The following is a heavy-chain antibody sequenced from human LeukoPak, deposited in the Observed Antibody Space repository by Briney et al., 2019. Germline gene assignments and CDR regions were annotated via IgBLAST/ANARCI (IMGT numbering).Heavy chain of an antibody. J-gene: IGHJ4*02. Sequence: GGSLRLSCAASGFTFSSYAMSWVRQAPGKGLEWVSAISGSGGSTYYADSVKGRFTISRDNSKNTLYLQMNSLRAEDTAVYYCAKVGKNTVTTRRREGYFDYWGQGTLVTVSS. CDR2: ISGSGGST. CDR3: AKVGKNTVTTRRREGYFDY. D-gene: IGHD4-17*01. V-gene: IGHV3-23*01. CDR1: GFTFSSYA.